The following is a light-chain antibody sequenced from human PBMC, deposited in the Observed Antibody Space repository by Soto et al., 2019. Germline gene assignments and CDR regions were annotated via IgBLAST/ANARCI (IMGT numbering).Light chain of an antibody. CDR2: EGS. Sequence: QSALTQPASVFGSPGQSITISCSGTSSDVGSYNLVSWYQQHPGKAPKLMIYEGSKRPSGVSNRFSASKSGNTASLTISGLQAEDEADYYCCSYAGISTWVFGGGTKVTVL. CDR3: CSYAGISTWV. V-gene: IGLV2-23*01. J-gene: IGLJ3*02. CDR1: SSDVGSYNL.